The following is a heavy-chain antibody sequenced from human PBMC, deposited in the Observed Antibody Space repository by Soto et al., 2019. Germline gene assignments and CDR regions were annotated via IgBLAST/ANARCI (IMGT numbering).Heavy chain of an antibody. Sequence: GGSLRLSCAASGFTFSSYGMHWVRQAPGKGLEWVAVIWYDGSNKYYTDSVKGRFTISRDNSKNTLYLQMNSLRAEDTAVYYCARGSTGDTAMVSLFYYYYGMDVWGQGTPVTVSS. CDR2: IWYDGSNK. D-gene: IGHD5-18*01. J-gene: IGHJ6*02. V-gene: IGHV3-33*01. CDR1: GFTFSSYG. CDR3: ARGSTGDTAMVSLFYYYYGMDV.